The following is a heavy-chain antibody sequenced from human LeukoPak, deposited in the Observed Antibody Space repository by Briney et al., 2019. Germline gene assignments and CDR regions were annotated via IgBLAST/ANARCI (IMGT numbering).Heavy chain of an antibody. CDR3: ARGGSGGTVGYFDY. Sequence: ASVKVSCKASGYIFTNYAIHWVRQAPGQRLEWMGWINADTGNTKHSQKVQGRVTITRDTSASTAYMELSSLRSEDTAVYYCARGGSGGTVGYFDYWDQGTLVTVSS. V-gene: IGHV1-3*01. D-gene: IGHD3-10*01. CDR1: GYIFTNYA. CDR2: INADTGNT. J-gene: IGHJ4*02.